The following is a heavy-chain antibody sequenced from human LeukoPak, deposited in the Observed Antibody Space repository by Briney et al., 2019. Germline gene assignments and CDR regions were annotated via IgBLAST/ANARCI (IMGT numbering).Heavy chain of an antibody. V-gene: IGHV1-18*01. J-gene: IGHJ4*02. CDR1: GYTFTSYG. D-gene: IGHD3-16*01. CDR2: IGADNGNT. Sequence: ASVKVSCKASGYTFTSYGISWVRQAPGQGPEWMGWIGADNGNTNYARNFQGRVTMTIDTSTSTAYMELGSLKSDDTAVYYCARKLRFSYYFDYWGQGTLVTVSS. CDR3: ARKLRFSYYFDY.